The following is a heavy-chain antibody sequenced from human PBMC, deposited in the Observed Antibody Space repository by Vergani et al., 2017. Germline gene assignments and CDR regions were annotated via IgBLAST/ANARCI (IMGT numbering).Heavy chain of an antibody. CDR2: VYWNDDE. CDR1: GFSLTTGAEV. CDR3: VHRLGYFDWDGAFDV. D-gene: IGHD3-9*01. J-gene: IGHJ3*01. Sequence: QITLRESGPTLLKLTQTLALTCTFSGFSLTTGAEVVGWIRQPPGRALGWLAFVYWNDDERYSPSLKSRVTITKDTSKNEVILTMATMDTVDTATYYCVHRLGYFDWDGAFDVWGPGTMVTVSS. V-gene: IGHV2-5*01.